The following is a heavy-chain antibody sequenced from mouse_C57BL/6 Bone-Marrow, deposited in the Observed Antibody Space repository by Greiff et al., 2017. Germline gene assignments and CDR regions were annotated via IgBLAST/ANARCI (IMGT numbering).Heavy chain of an antibody. CDR1: GYTFTSYG. CDR2: IYIGNGYT. Sequence: EVKVVESGAELVRPGSSVKMSCKTSGYTFTSYGINWVKQRHGQGLEWIGYIYIGNGYTEYNEKFKGKATLTSDTSSSTAYMQLSSLTADDSAIDFCARGAYDYDALGDYWCQGTSVTVSS. V-gene: IGHV1-58*01. D-gene: IGHD2-4*01. J-gene: IGHJ4*01. CDR3: ARGAYDYDALGDY.